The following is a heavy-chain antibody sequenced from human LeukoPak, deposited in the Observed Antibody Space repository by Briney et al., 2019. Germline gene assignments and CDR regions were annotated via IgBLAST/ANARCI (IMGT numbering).Heavy chain of an antibody. CDR1: GFTFSSYW. CDR2: INSDGSST. Sequence: GGSLRLSCAASGFTFSSYWMHWVRQAPGKGLVWVSRINSDGSSTSYADSVKGRFTISRDNAKNTLYLQMNSQRAEDTAVYYCAREPTSTDAFDIWGQGTMVTVSS. V-gene: IGHV3-74*01. CDR3: AREPTSTDAFDI. D-gene: IGHD3-16*01. J-gene: IGHJ3*02.